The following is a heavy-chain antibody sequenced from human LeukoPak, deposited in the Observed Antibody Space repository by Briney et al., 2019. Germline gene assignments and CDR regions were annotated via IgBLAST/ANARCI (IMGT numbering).Heavy chain of an antibody. CDR1: GYSISSGYY. CDR3: ARVESYDSSGFDY. V-gene: IGHV4-38-2*02. J-gene: IGHJ4*02. D-gene: IGHD3-22*01. CDR2: IYHSGST. Sequence: PSETLSLTCTVSGYSISSGYYWGWIRPPPGKGLEWIGSIYHSGSTYYNPSLKSRVTISVDTSKNQFSLKLSSVTAADTAVYYCARVESYDSSGFDYWGQGTLVTVSS.